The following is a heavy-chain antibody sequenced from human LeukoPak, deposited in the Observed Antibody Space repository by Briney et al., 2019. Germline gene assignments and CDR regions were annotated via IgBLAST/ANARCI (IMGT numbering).Heavy chain of an antibody. V-gene: IGHV3-53*01. CDR3: ARDHSYCSGGSCYLDAFDI. J-gene: IGHJ3*02. CDR1: GFTVSSNS. Sequence: PGGSLRLSCAASGFTVSSNSMSWVRQAPGKGLEWVSVINSGGGTYYTDSVKGRFTISRDNSKNSLYLQMNSLRAEDTAVYYCARDHSYCSGGSCYLDAFDIWGQGTMVTVSS. CDR2: INSGGGT. D-gene: IGHD2-15*01.